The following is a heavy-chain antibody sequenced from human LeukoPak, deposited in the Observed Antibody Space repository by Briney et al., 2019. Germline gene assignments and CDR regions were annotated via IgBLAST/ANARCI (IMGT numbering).Heavy chain of an antibody. CDR2: IKKSGSET. Sequence: GGSLTLSCAASGFPFSPDWMSWVRQAPGKALEWVAMIKKSGSETHYVDSVKGRFTISRDSARNSLYLQMSSLKADDTAVYYCASLDTAAIRTGGYWGQGTLVTVSS. CDR3: ASLDTAAIRTGGY. V-gene: IGHV3-7*01. D-gene: IGHD5-18*01. CDR1: GFPFSPDW. J-gene: IGHJ4*02.